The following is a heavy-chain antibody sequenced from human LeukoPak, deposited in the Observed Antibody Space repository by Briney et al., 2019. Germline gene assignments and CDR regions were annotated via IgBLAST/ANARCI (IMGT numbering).Heavy chain of an antibody. CDR1: GGSISSSSYC. Sequence: PSETLSLTCTVSGGSISSSSYCWGWIRQPPGKGLEWIGSIYYSGSTYYNPTLKSRVTISVDTSKNQFSLKLSSVTAADTAVCYCARHTPGRYYYDSSGYYHFDYWGQGTLVTVSS. CDR2: IYYSGST. D-gene: IGHD3-22*01. J-gene: IGHJ4*02. CDR3: ARHTPGRYYYDSSGYYHFDY. V-gene: IGHV4-39*01.